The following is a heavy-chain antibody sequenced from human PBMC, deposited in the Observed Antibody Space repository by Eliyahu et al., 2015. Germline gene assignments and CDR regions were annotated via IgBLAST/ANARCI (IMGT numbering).Heavy chain of an antibody. J-gene: IGHJ4*02. CDR1: GFTFSXPX. CDR3: ARGSFCGGGVCPYPFDR. Sequence: EVRLVESGGGLVQPGGSLRLSCAXSGFTFSXPXMXWVRQAPGKGLGXVARVRNRPHTYTTEYAASVNGRFTVSRDDSKNALYLQMNSLRIEDTAIYYCARGSFCGGGVCPYPFDRWGQGTLVTVSS. D-gene: IGHD2-21*01. CDR2: VRNRPHTYTT. V-gene: IGHV3-72*01.